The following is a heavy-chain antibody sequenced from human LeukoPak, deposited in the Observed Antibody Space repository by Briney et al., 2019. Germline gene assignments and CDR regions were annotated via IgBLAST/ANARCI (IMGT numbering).Heavy chain of an antibody. CDR1: GFTFDDYA. D-gene: IGHD3-3*01. V-gene: IGHV3-9*01. J-gene: IGHJ5*02. Sequence: GRSLRLSCAASGFTFDDYAMHWVRHAPGKGLEWVSGISWNSGSIGYADSVKGRFTISRDNAKNSLYLQMNSLRAEDTALYYCAKGTAITIFGVVIPGPFDPWGQGTLVTVSS. CDR2: ISWNSGSI. CDR3: AKGTAITIFGVVIPGPFDP.